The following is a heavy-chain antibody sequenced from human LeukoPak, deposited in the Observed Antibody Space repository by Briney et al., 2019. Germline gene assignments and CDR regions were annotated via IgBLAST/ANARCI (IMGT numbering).Heavy chain of an antibody. Sequence: ASVKVSCKTSGGTFSSYAISWVRQAPGQGLEWMGGIIPIFGTANYAQKLQGRVTMTTDTSTSTAYMELRSLRSDDTAVYYCARDGLVDAFDIWGQGTMVTVSS. D-gene: IGHD6-25*01. CDR1: GGTFSSYA. CDR3: ARDGLVDAFDI. V-gene: IGHV1-69*05. J-gene: IGHJ3*02. CDR2: IIPIFGTA.